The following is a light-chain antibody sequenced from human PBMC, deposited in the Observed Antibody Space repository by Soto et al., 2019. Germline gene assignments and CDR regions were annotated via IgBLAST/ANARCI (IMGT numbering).Light chain of an antibody. V-gene: IGLV2-14*01. CDR1: SSDVGGYNY. CDR2: EVS. CDR3: NSYTSKSTGV. J-gene: IGLJ1*01. Sequence: QSALTQPASVSGSPGQSITISCTGTSSDVGGYNYVSWYQQHPGKAPKLIIYEVSNRPSGVSNCFSGSKSGNTASLTISGLQAEDEDDYYCNSYTSKSTGVFGTGTKVTVL.